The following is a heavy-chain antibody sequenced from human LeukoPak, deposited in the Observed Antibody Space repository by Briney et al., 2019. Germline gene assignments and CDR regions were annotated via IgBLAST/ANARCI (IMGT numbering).Heavy chain of an antibody. CDR1: GFTFDDYA. CDR3: ARVPFQYYDFWSGYYYFDY. D-gene: IGHD3-3*01. Sequence: PGGSLRLSCAASGFTFDDYAMHWVRQAPGKGLEWVSGISWNSGSIGYADSVKGRFTMSRDNAKKSLYLQMNSLRAEDTAVYYCARVPFQYYDFWSGYYYFDYWGQGTLVTVSS. J-gene: IGHJ4*02. CDR2: ISWNSGSI. V-gene: IGHV3-9*01.